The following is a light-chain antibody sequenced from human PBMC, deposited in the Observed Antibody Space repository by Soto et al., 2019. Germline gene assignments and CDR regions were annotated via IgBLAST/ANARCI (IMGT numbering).Light chain of an antibody. CDR2: NVY. CDR3: SSYTSSRTYV. J-gene: IGLJ1*01. V-gene: IGLV2-14*03. CDR1: SSDVGAYNF. Sequence: QSALTQPASVSGSPGQSITISCTGTSSDVGAYNFVSWHQQHPGKAPKLIIYNVYDRPSGISYRFSGSKSGNTASLTISGLQGEEEADYYCSSYTSSRTYVFGTGTKLTVL.